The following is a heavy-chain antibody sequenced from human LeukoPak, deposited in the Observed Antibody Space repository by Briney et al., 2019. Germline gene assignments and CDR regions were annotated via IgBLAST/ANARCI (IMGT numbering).Heavy chain of an antibody. D-gene: IGHD1-26*01. V-gene: IGHV3-23*01. CDR1: GFTFSSCA. Sequence: GGSLRLSCAASGFTFSSCAMSWVRQAPGKGLEWVSTIIDSGNSIYYADSAEGRFTISRGNSKNTPYLQMNSLRAGDTAVYYCAKDPIFSGSYGVFDYWGLGTLVTVSS. CDR3: AKDPIFSGSYGVFDY. J-gene: IGHJ4*02. CDR2: IIDSGNSI.